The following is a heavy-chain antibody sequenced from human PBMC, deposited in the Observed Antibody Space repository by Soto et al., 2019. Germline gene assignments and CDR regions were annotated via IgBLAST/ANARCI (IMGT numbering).Heavy chain of an antibody. V-gene: IGHV4-30-2*01. CDR1: GASITFGGYR. CDR3: ARGGGSDSFDY. CDR2: INDLETT. Sequence: KASETLSLTCTVSGASITFGGYRWSWIRQTPGKGLEWIGYINDLETTSYNPLFESRLTLSIDRAKNQFSLKLHSMSAADRAVYFCARGGGSDSFDYWGQGILVTVSS. J-gene: IGHJ4*02. D-gene: IGHD1-26*01.